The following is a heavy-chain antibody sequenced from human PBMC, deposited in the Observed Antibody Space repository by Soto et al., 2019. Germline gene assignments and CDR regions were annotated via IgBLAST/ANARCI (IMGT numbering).Heavy chain of an antibody. CDR3: ATYSSSWYPLFDY. J-gene: IGHJ4*02. Sequence: EVQLLESGGGLVQPGGSLRLSCAASGFAFSSYAMSWVRQAPGKGLEWVSAISGSGGSTYYADSVKGRFTISRDNSKNTLYLQMNSLRAEDTAVYYCATYSSSWYPLFDYWGQGTLVTVSS. D-gene: IGHD6-13*01. V-gene: IGHV3-23*01. CDR1: GFAFSSYA. CDR2: ISGSGGST.